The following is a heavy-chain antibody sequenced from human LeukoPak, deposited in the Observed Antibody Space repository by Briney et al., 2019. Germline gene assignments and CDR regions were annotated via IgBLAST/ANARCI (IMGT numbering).Heavy chain of an antibody. CDR1: GFSFSSYG. Sequence: PGGSLRLSCAASGFSFSSYGMHWVRQAPGKGLEWVAVISYDGSDKYYADSVKGRFTISRDNSKNTLYLQMDSLRPEDTAVYYCARVTSRFWTGYYDPFDIWGQGTMVTVSS. V-gene: IGHV3-30*03. D-gene: IGHD3/OR15-3a*01. J-gene: IGHJ3*02. CDR3: ARVTSRFWTGYYDPFDI. CDR2: ISYDGSDK.